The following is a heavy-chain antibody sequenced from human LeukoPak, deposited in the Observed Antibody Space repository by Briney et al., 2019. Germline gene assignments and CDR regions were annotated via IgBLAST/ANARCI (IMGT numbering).Heavy chain of an antibody. CDR2: SNPNSGGT. V-gene: IGHV1-2*06. J-gene: IGHJ1*01. D-gene: IGHD4-17*01. CDR3: ASGHYWYFQH. Sequence: ASVKVSCKASGYTFTCYYMHWVGQAPGKGLEWMGRSNPNSGGTNYAQKFQGRVTITRDTSISEAYMELSRLRYDQTAGYYCASGHYWYFQHWGQGTLVTVSS. CDR1: GYTFTCYY.